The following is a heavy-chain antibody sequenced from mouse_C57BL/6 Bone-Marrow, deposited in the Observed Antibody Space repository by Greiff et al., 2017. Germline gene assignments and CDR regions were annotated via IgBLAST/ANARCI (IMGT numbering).Heavy chain of an antibody. V-gene: IGHV1-19*01. CDR1: GYTFTDYY. CDR3: ARRPPITTVPAWFAY. CDR2: INPYNGGT. J-gene: IGHJ3*01. D-gene: IGHD1-1*01. Sequence: VQLQQSGPVLVKPGASVKMSCKASGYTFTDYYMNWVKQSHGKSLEWIGVINPYNGGTSYNQKFKGKATLTVDKSSSTAYMELNSLTSEDSAVYYCARRPPITTVPAWFAYWGQGTLVTVSA.